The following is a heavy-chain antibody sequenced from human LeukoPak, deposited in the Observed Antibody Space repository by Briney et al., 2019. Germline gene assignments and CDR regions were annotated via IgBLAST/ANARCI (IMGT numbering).Heavy chain of an antibody. CDR1: GFTFSSYS. CDR2: ISSSSSYI. Sequence: GGSLRLSCAASGFTFSSYSMNWVRQAPGKGLEWVSSISSSSSYIYYADSVKGRFTISRDNAKNSLYLQMNSLRAEDTAVYYCARSSFRLHQNWFDPWGQGTLVTVSS. V-gene: IGHV3-21*01. CDR3: ARSSFRLHQNWFDP. D-gene: IGHD2-2*01. J-gene: IGHJ5*02.